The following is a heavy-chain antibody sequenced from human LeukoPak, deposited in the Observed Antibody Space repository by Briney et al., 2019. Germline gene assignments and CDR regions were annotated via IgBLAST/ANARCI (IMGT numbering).Heavy chain of an antibody. V-gene: IGHV4-39*01. D-gene: IGHD1-1*01. CDR3: ARHEDRNWYFDH. J-gene: IGHJ4*02. CDR2: IYYSGST. CDR1: GGSISSSYYY. Sequence: SETLSLTCTVSGGSISSSYYYWGWICQPPGKGLEWIGTIYYSGSTYYNPSLKSRVTISVDTSKNQFSLKLSSVTAPDTAVYYCARHEDRNWYFDHWGKGALVTVSS.